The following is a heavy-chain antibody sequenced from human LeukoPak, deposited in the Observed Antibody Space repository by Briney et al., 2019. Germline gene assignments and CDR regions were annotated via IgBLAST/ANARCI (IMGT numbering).Heavy chain of an antibody. Sequence: ASVKVSCKASGYTFTSYYMHWVRQAPGQGLEWMGIINPSGGSTSYAQQFQGRVTMTRDTSTSTVYMELSSLRSEDTAVYYCARDPPSMVRGVIPPAFDIWGQGTMVTVSS. J-gene: IGHJ3*02. D-gene: IGHD3-10*01. CDR1: GYTFTSYY. V-gene: IGHV1-46*01. CDR2: INPSGGST. CDR3: ARDPPSMVRGVIPPAFDI.